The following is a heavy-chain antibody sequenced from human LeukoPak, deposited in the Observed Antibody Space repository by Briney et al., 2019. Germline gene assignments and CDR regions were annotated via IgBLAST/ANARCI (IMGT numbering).Heavy chain of an antibody. CDR2: IYYSGST. J-gene: IGHJ5*02. V-gene: IGHV4-39*01. Sequence: SETLSLTCTVSGGSISSSSYYWGWIRQPPGKGLEWIGSIYYSGSTYYNPSLKSRVTISVDTSKNQFSLKLSSATAADTAVYYCARIYCSSTSCNGEGFDPWGQGTLVTVSS. CDR3: ARIYCSSTSCNGEGFDP. CDR1: GGSISSSSYY. D-gene: IGHD2-2*01.